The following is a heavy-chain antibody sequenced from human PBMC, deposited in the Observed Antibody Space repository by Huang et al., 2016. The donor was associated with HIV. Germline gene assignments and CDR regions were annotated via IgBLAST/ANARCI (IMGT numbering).Heavy chain of an antibody. CDR1: GGSLSDYY. V-gene: IGHV4-34*02. J-gene: IGHJ4*02. Sequence: QVQLQQWGAGLLKPSGVLSLKCAVYGGSLSDYYWTWFRQSPGKGLEWIGEVNHRGLSTYSPALRSRVTMSVDMSKNQFSLNLTSLTVADTAVYYCARPRMTATSSDSTWSFFDSWGQGTLVIVSS. CDR2: VNHRGLS. D-gene: IGHD2-21*02. CDR3: ARPRMTATSSDSTWSFFDS.